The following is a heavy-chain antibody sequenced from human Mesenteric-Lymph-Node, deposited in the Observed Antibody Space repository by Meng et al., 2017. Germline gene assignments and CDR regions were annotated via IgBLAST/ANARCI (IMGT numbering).Heavy chain of an antibody. CDR2: INPSGDT. CDR1: GGSFSGYY. CDR3: ARRGSRNGWSVDY. V-gene: IGHV4-34*01. Sequence: SETLSLTCAVYGGSFSGYYWSWIRQPPGKGLEWIGQINPSGDTNYSPSLKSRVTISVDTSKNQFSLKLNSVTAADTAVYYCARRGSRNGWSVDYWGQGTLVTVSS. J-gene: IGHJ4*02. D-gene: IGHD2-15*01.